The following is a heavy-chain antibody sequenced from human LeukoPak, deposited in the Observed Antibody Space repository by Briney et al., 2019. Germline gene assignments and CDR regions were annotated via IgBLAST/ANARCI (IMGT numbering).Heavy chain of an antibody. J-gene: IGHJ6*02. CDR3: ARDRAGMATNYYYGMDV. D-gene: IGHD5-24*01. V-gene: IGHV3-33*08. CDR1: GFTFSSYG. CDR2: IWYDGSNK. Sequence: PGGSLSLSCAASGFTFSSYGMHWVRQAPGKGLEWVAVIWYDGSNKYYADSVKGRFTISRDNSKNTLYLQMNSLRAEDTAVYYCARDRAGMATNYYYGMDVWGQGTTVTVSS.